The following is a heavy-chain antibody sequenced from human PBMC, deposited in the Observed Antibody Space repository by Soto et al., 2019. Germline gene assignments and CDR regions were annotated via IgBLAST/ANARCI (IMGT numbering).Heavy chain of an antibody. CDR3: ARERPDGARLDP. Sequence: QVQLQESGPGLVKPSQTLSLTCTVSGGSISSGDYYWSWIRQPPGKGLEWIGYIYYSGSTYYNPSPKSLVTISVDTSKNQFSLKLSSVTAADTAVYYCARERPDGARLDPWGQGTLVTVSS. CDR2: IYYSGST. CDR1: GGSISSGDYY. J-gene: IGHJ5*02. D-gene: IGHD6-6*01. V-gene: IGHV4-30-4*01.